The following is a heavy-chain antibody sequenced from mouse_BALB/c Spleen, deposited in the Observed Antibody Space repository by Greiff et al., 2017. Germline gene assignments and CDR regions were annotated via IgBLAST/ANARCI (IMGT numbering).Heavy chain of an antibody. J-gene: IGHJ1*01. V-gene: IGHV5-17*02. CDR3: ARRYYGSSYWYFDV. CDR2: ISSGSSTI. D-gene: IGHD1-1*01. Sequence: EVHLVESGGGLVQPGGSRKLSCAASGFTFSSFGMHWVRQAPEKGLEWVAYISSGSSTIYYADTVKGRFTISRDNPKNTLFLQMTSLRSEDTAMYYCARRYYGSSYWYFDVWGAGTTVTVSS. CDR1: GFTFSSFG.